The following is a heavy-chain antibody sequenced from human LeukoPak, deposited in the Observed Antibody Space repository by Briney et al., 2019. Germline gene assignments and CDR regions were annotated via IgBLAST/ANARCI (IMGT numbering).Heavy chain of an antibody. CDR2: ISSSSSYI. Sequence: PGGSLRLSCAASGFTLSGYWMHWVRQAPGKGLEWVSSISSSSSYIYYADSVKGRFTISRDNAKNSLYLQMNSLRAEDTAVYYCARDIRSTRTLYWGQGTLVTVSS. V-gene: IGHV3-21*01. CDR3: ARDIRSTRTLY. D-gene: IGHD2-2*01. CDR1: GFTLSGYW. J-gene: IGHJ4*02.